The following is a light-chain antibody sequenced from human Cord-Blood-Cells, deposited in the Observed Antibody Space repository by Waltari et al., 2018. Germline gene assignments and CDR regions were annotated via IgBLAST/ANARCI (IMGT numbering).Light chain of an antibody. CDR1: SSDVGGYNY. V-gene: IGLV2-14*01. J-gene: IGLJ2*01. CDR3: SSYTSSSTLVV. Sequence: QSALTQPASVSGSPGQSIPISCTGTSSDVGGYNYVSWYQQHPGKAPKLMIYEVSNRPSGVSNRCSGSKSGNTASLTISGLQAEDEADYYCSSYTSSSTLVVFGGGTKLTVL. CDR2: EVS.